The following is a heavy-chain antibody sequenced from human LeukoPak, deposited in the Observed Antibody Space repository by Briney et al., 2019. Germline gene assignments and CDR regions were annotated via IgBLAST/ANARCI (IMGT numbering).Heavy chain of an antibody. V-gene: IGHV3-23*01. CDR1: GFTFSSYA. Sequence: GGSLRLSCIASGFTFSSYAMSWVRQAPGKGLEWVSAIGGGGGGTYYADSVKGRFTISRDNSKNTLYLQMNSLRAEETAIYYCAKDAGTTGEGGPDYWGQGTLVTVSS. J-gene: IGHJ4*02. D-gene: IGHD1-7*01. CDR2: IGGGGGGT. CDR3: AKDAGTTGEGGPDY.